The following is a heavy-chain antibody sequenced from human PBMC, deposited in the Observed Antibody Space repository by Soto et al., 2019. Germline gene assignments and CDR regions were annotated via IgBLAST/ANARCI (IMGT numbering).Heavy chain of an antibody. CDR1: GFTFSNAW. J-gene: IGHJ6*02. CDR2: ISYDGSNK. V-gene: IGHV3-30*18. CDR3: AKDIGDGGLVAATYYYGMDV. Sequence: HPGGSLRLSCAASGFTFSNAWTNWVRQAPGKGLEWVAVISYDGSNKYYADSVKGRFTISRDNSKNTLYLQMNSLRAEDTAVYYCAKDIGDGGLVAATYYYGMDVWGQGTTVTVSS. D-gene: IGHD2-15*01.